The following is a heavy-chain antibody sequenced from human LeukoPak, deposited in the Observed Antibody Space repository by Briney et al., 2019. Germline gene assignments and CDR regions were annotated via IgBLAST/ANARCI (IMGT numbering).Heavy chain of an antibody. CDR3: AKDTGSNHANYFDY. J-gene: IGHJ4*02. D-gene: IGHD1-14*01. Sequence: GGSLRLSCAASGFTFSSYGMHWVRQAPGKGLEWVAFIRYDGSNKYYADSVKGRFTISRDNSKNTVYLQMNSLRAEDTAVYYCAKDTGSNHANYFDYWGQGTLVTVSS. CDR1: GFTFSSYG. CDR2: IRYDGSNK. V-gene: IGHV3-30*02.